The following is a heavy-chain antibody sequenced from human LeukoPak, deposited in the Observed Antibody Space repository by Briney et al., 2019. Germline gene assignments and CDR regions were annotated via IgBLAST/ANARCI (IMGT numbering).Heavy chain of an antibody. V-gene: IGHV3-30*02. CDR3: AILSVPGDYFDY. CDR2: MRYDGSNK. CDR1: GFTFSSYG. D-gene: IGHD3-10*02. J-gene: IGHJ4*02. Sequence: GGSLRLSCAASGFTFSSYGMHWVRQAPGKGLEWVTFMRYDGSNKFYADSVKGRFTISRDNSKNTLYLQMNNLRVEDTAVYYCAILSVPGDYFDYWGQGTLVTVSS.